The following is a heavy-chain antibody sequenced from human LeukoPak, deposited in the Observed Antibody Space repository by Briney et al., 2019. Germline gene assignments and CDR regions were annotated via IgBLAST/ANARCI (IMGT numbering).Heavy chain of an antibody. V-gene: IGHV5-51*01. Sequence: GESLKISCTASRYSLSKYWIGWVRQTPGKGLKWMGFIYSDESLIRYSPSFEGQVTISADNSINTAYLQWNSLKASDTAMYYCGRYGLSGNGYTSYFYYGMDFWGQGTAVTVSS. D-gene: IGHD5-24*01. CDR2: IYSDESLI. CDR1: RYSLSKYW. CDR3: GRYGLSGNGYTSYFYYGMDF. J-gene: IGHJ6*02.